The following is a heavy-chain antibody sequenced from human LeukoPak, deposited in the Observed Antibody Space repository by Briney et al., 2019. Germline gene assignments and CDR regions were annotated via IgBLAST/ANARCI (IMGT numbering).Heavy chain of an antibody. CDR3: ARVDVVPAATIDY. J-gene: IGHJ4*02. D-gene: IGHD2-2*01. Sequence: SETLSLTCAVYGGSFSGYYWSWIRQPPGKGLEWIGEINHSGSTNYNPSLKSRVTISVDTSKNRFSLKLSSVTAADTAVYYCARVDVVPAATIDYWGQGTLVTVSS. CDR1: GGSFSGYY. CDR2: INHSGST. V-gene: IGHV4-34*01.